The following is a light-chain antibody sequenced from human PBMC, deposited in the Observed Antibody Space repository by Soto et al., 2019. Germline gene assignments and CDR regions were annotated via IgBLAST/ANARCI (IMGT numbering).Light chain of an antibody. Sequence: VMTQSPATLSLSPGERATLSCRASQSVSSKLVWYQQKPGQAPRFLIYDASNRATGTPARFSGSGSGTDFTLAISSLEPEDFAVYYCQQRDNWPLTFGQGTRLEIK. CDR3: QQRDNWPLT. J-gene: IGKJ5*01. V-gene: IGKV3-11*01. CDR2: DAS. CDR1: QSVSSK.